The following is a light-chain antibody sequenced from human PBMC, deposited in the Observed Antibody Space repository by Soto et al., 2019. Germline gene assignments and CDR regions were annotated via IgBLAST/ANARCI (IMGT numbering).Light chain of an antibody. CDR3: SSYTSSNTLEV. V-gene: IGLV2-14*01. Sequence: QSALIQPASVSGSPGQSITISCTETSRDVGGSNYVSWYQHHPHRAPKLLIYEVSYRPSGVSSRFSGSKSGNTASLTISGLQAEDEADYYCSSYTSSNTLEVFGVGTKVTVL. CDR1: SRDVGGSNY. CDR2: EVS. J-gene: IGLJ1*01.